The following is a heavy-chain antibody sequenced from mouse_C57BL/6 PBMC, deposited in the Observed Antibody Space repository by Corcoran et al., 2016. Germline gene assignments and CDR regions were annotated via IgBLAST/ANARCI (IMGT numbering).Heavy chain of an antibody. J-gene: IGHJ2*01. Sequence: QIQLVQSGPELKKPGETVKISCKASGYTFTTYGMSWVKQAPGKGLKWMGWINTYSGVPTYADDFKGRFAFSLETSASTAYLQINNLKNEDTATYFCARSGRSPFDYWGQGTTLTVSS. D-gene: IGHD1-1*01. CDR1: GYTFTTYG. V-gene: IGHV9-3*01. CDR3: ARSGRSPFDY. CDR2: INTYSGVP.